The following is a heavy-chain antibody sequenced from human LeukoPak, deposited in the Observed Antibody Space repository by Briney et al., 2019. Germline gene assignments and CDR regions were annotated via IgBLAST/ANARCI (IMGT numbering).Heavy chain of an antibody. V-gene: IGHV3-9*01. D-gene: IGHD1-14*01. CDR3: AKIGTGAYYGMDV. CDR1: GFTFDDYA. CDR2: ISWNSGSI. J-gene: IGHJ6*02. Sequence: PGGSLRLSCAASGFTFDDYAMHRVRQAPGKGLEWVSGISWNSGSIGYADSVKGRFTISRDNAKNSLYLQMNSLRAEDTALYYCAKIGTGAYYGMDVWGQGTTVTVSS.